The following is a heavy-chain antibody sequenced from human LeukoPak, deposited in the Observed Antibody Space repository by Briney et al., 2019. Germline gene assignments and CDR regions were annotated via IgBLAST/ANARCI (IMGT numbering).Heavy chain of an antibody. CDR3: ATLHRKRDAVVVPAAIPYFDY. D-gene: IGHD2-2*01. CDR2: ISGSGGST. CDR1: GFTFSSYA. Sequence: PGGSLRLSCAASGFTFSSYAMSWVRQAPGKGLEWVSAISGSGGSTYYADSVKGRFTISRDNSKNTLYLQMNSLRAEDTAVYYCATLHRKRDAVVVPAAIPYFDYWGQGTLVTVSS. V-gene: IGHV3-23*01. J-gene: IGHJ4*02.